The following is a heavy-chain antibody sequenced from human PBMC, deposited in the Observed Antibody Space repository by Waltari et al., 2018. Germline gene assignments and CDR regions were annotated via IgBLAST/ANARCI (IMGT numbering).Heavy chain of an antibody. CDR3: ARHGQQLSHFDY. D-gene: IGHD6-13*01. CDR1: AGSISSSY. CDR2: IYYSGST. J-gene: IGHJ4*02. Sequence: QVQLQESGPGLVKPSVTLSLTCTVSAGSISSSYCSWIRQPPGKGLEWIGYIYYSGSTNYNPSLKSRVTISVDTSKNQFSLKLSSVTAADTAVYYCARHGQQLSHFDYWGQGTLVTVSS. V-gene: IGHV4-59*08.